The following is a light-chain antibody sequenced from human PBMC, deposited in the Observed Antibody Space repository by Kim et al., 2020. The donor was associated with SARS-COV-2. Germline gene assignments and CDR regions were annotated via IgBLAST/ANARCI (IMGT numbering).Light chain of an antibody. J-gene: IGKJ2*01. CDR3: QHYGGSPYT. CDR2: GAS. CDR1: QGVSSNY. V-gene: IGKV3-20*01. Sequence: LHPVESAPRSCRPSQGVSSNYLAWSQQQAGQPPRLLMFGASTRATGIPDRFSGSGSGTDFTLTVSRLEPEDFAVYYCQHYGGSPYTFGQGTKLEI.